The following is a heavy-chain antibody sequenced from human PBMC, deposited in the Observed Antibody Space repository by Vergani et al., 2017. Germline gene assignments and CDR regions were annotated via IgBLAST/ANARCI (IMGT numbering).Heavy chain of an antibody. CDR1: GASMSSVGYY. D-gene: IGHD6-13*01. CDR2: ILGSGTA. V-gene: IGHV4-61*02. CDR3: ARGSRAAGYIGPHS. Sequence: QVQLQESGPGLVKPSQTLSLTCTVSGASMSSVGYYWTWIRQSAGKRLEWIGDILGSGTANYNPSFPGRVRMSVATSKNQFSLTLISVNATDTAVYYCARGSRAAGYIGPHSWGQGTRVTVSS. J-gene: IGHJ4*02.